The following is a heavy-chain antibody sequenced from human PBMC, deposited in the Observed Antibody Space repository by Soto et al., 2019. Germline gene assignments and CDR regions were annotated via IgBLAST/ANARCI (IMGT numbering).Heavy chain of an antibody. CDR1: GGSISSGYYY. CDR2: INHSGST. D-gene: IGHD3-10*01. Sequence: SETLSLTCTVSGGSISSGYYYWSWIRQPPGKGLEWIGEINHSGSTNYNPSLKSRVTISVDTSKNQFSLKLSSVTAADTAVYYCARGTPNYYGSGSYYNGGYWGQGTLVTVSS. J-gene: IGHJ4*02. V-gene: IGHV4-39*07. CDR3: ARGTPNYYGSGSYYNGGY.